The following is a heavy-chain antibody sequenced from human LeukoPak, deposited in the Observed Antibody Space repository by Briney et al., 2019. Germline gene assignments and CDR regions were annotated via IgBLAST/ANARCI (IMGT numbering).Heavy chain of an antibody. CDR2: IIPIFGTA. D-gene: IGHD3-22*01. CDR3: ARAGYYDSSGYSILYYYYYMDV. J-gene: IGHJ6*03. CDR1: GGTFSSYA. Sequence: SVKVSCKASGGTFSSYAISWVRQAPGQGLEWMGGIIPIFGTANYAQELQGRVTITTDESTSTAYMELSSLRSEDTAVYYCARAGYYDSSGYSILYYYYYMDVGGKGTTVTVSS. V-gene: IGHV1-69*05.